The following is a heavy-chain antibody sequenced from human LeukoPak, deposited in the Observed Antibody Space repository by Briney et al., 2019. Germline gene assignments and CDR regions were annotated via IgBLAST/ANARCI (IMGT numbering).Heavy chain of an antibody. CDR3: VGFRATAGLY. D-gene: IGHD6-13*01. Sequence: PGGSLRLSCSASGFTFSSYVMYWVRQAPGKGLEYVSAITSNGGSAYYADSVKGRFTISRDNSRNTLYLQMSSLRADDTAVYYCVGFRATAGLYWGQGTLVTVSS. V-gene: IGHV3-64D*06. J-gene: IGHJ4*02. CDR1: GFTFSSYV. CDR2: ITSNGGSA.